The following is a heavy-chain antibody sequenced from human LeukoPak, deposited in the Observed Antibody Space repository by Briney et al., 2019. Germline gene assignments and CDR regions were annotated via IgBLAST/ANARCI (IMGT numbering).Heavy chain of an antibody. CDR2: ISGSGGST. CDR1: GFTSSSYA. V-gene: IGHV3-23*01. D-gene: IGHD3-22*01. J-gene: IGHJ4*02. CDR3: AKDTGSVVVNYFDY. Sequence: GGSLRLSCAASGFTSSSYAMSWVRRAPGKGLEWVSAISGSGGSTYYADSVKGRFTISRDNSKNTLYLQMNSLRAEDTAVYYCAKDTGSVVVNYFDYWGQGTLVTVSS.